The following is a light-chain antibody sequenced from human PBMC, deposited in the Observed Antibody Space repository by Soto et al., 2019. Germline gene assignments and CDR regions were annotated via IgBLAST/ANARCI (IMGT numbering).Light chain of an antibody. V-gene: IGKV3-15*01. Sequence: EVVMTQSPATLSVSPGERATLSCRASQSVSSYFAWYQQKPGQAPRLLIYGASTRATGIPARFSGSGSGTEFTLTISRLQSEDFAVYYCQQCSDWPLITFGQGTRLEIK. J-gene: IGKJ5*01. CDR3: QQCSDWPLIT. CDR1: QSVSSY. CDR2: GAS.